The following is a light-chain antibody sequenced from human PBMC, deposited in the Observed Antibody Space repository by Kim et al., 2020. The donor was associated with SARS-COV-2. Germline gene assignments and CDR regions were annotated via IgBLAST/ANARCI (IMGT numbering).Light chain of an antibody. Sequence: GASVKLTCHLSSGHSSYAIAWHQQQPEKGPRYLMKLNSDGSHSKGDGIPDRFSGSSSGAERYLTISSLQSEDEADCYCQTWGTGGVFGGGTQLTVL. CDR2: LNSDGSH. V-gene: IGLV4-69*01. CDR3: QTWGTGGV. J-gene: IGLJ3*02. CDR1: SGHSSYA.